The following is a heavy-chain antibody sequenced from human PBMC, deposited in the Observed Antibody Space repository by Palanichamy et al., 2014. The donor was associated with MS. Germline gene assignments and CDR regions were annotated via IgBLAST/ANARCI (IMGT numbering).Heavy chain of an antibody. Sequence: QVQLVESGGGVVQPGKSLRLSCAASGFTFTSYGMHWVRQAPGKGLEWVAIIWHDGSNKYYADSVKGRFTISRDNSRDTLYLQMNSLRAEDTAVYYCARNTVTYDFDIWGQGTMVTVSS. CDR2: IWHDGSNK. J-gene: IGHJ3*02. D-gene: IGHD4-17*01. CDR3: ARNTVTYDFDI. CDR1: GFTFTSYG. V-gene: IGHV3-33*01.